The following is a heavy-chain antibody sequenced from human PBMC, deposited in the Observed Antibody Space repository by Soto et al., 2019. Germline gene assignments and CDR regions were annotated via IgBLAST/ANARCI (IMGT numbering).Heavy chain of an antibody. D-gene: IGHD3-3*01. CDR2: ISGSGGST. CDR1: GFTFSSYA. CDR3: AKLLSGYDFWSGYNNWFDP. J-gene: IGHJ5*02. V-gene: IGHV3-23*01. Sequence: PVGSLRLSCAASGFTFSSYAMSWVRQAPGKGLEWVSAISGSGGSTYYADSVKGRFTISRDNSKNTLYLQMNSLRAEDTAVYYCAKLLSGYDFWSGYNNWFDPWGQGTLVTVS.